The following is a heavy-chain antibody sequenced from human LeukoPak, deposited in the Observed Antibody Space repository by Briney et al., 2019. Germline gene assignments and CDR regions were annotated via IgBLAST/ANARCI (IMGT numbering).Heavy chain of an antibody. CDR3: AREDPGYSIQGGNWFDP. CDR2: INTNTGNP. Sequence: VASVKVSCKASGYTFTGYYMHWVRQAPGQGLEWMGWINTNTGNPTYAQGFTGRFVFSLDTSVSTAYLQISSLKAEDTAVYYCAREDPGYSIQGGNWFDPWGQGTLVTVSS. J-gene: IGHJ5*02. CDR1: GYTFTGYY. D-gene: IGHD6-13*01. V-gene: IGHV7-4-1*02.